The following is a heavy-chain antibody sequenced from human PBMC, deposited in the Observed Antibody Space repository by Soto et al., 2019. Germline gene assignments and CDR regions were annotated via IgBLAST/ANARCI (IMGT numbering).Heavy chain of an antibody. CDR3: AKALQRYSSGWYYFDY. D-gene: IGHD6-19*01. V-gene: IGHV3-23*01. CDR1: GFTFSSYA. CDR2: ISGSGGST. Sequence: PGGSLRLSCAASGFTFSSYAMSWVRQAPGKGLEWVSAISGSGGSTYYADSVKGRFTISRDNSKNTLYLQMNSLRAEDTAVYYCAKALQRYSSGWYYFDYWGQGTLVTVSS. J-gene: IGHJ4*02.